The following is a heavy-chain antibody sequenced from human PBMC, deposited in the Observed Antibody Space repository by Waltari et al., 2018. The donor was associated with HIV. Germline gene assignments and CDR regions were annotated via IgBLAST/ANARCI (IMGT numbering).Heavy chain of an antibody. Sequence: EVQLVESGRNLVQPGGSLRLSCAVSGFTFTRYWVHWVRQAPGKGLAWVSRIKSDGSSIRYAESGKGRFTISRDNAKNTLYLQMNSLRDEDTAVYYCAKEAGDRGYFQHWGQGTLVTVSS. V-gene: IGHV3-74*01. J-gene: IGHJ1*01. D-gene: IGHD3-10*01. CDR2: IKSDGSSI. CDR3: AKEAGDRGYFQH. CDR1: GFTFTRYW.